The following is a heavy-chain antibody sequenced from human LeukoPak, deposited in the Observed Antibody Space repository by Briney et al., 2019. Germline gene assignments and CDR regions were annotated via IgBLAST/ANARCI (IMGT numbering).Heavy chain of an antibody. J-gene: IGHJ3*02. Sequence: SETLSLTCTVSGGSISSYYWSWIRQPAGKGLEWIGRIYTSGSTNYNPSLESRVTMSVGTSKNQFSLKLSSVTAADTALYYCATLRGYSYGHDAFDIWGQGTMVTVSS. CDR2: IYTSGST. V-gene: IGHV4-4*07. D-gene: IGHD5-18*01. CDR3: ATLRGYSYGHDAFDI. CDR1: GGSISSYY.